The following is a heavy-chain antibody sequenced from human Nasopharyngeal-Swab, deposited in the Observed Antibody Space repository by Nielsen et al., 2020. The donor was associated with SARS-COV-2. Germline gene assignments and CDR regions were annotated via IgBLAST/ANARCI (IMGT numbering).Heavy chain of an antibody. Sequence: RQAPGKGLEWFGYIYYSGSTYSNPSLKNRVTISVDTSKNQFSLKLSSVTAADTAVYYCARGGYDILTGSEGVDVWGKGTTVTVSS. D-gene: IGHD3-9*01. CDR3: ARGGYDILTGSEGVDV. J-gene: IGHJ6*04. CDR2: IYYSGST. V-gene: IGHV4-30-4*01.